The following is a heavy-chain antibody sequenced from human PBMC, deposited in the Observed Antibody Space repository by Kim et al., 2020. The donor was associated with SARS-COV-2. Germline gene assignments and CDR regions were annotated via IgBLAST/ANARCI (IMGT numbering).Heavy chain of an antibody. CDR2: K. CDR3: ARDYYDSSGYY. Sequence: KYYADSVKGRFTISRDNSKNTLYLQMNSLRAEDTAVYYCARDYYDSSGYYWGQGTLVTVSS. V-gene: IGHV3-30*01. J-gene: IGHJ4*02. D-gene: IGHD3-22*01.